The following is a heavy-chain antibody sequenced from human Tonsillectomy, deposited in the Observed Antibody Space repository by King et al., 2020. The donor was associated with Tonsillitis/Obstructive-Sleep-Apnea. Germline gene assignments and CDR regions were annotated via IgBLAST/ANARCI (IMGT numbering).Heavy chain of an antibody. CDR1: GFTFGDYA. Sequence: VQLVESGGGLVQPGRSLRLSCTASGFTFGDYAMSWVRQAPGKGLEWVGFIRSKAYGGTTEYAASVKGRFTISRDDSKSIAYLQMNSLKTEDTAVYFCTREGRGSSSPPFDYWGQGTLVTVSS. V-gene: IGHV3-49*04. D-gene: IGHD6-6*01. CDR3: TREGRGSSSPPFDY. CDR2: IRSKAYGGTT. J-gene: IGHJ4*02.